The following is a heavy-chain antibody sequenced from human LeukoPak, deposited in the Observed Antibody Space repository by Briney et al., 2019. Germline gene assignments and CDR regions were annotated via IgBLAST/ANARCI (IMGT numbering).Heavy chain of an antibody. CDR1: GFTVSSNY. J-gene: IGHJ6*02. CDR2: IYSGGRT. Sequence: GESLRLSCAASGFTVSSNYMSWVRQAPGKGLEWVSIIYSGGRTCYADSVKGRFTISRDNSKNTLYLQMNSLRAEDTAVYYCARESSSAAYYYYGMDVWGQGTTVTVSS. D-gene: IGHD6-6*01. CDR3: ARESSSAAYYYYGMDV. V-gene: IGHV3-66*01.